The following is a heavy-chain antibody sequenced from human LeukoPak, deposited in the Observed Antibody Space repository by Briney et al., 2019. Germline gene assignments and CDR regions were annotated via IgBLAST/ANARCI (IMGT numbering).Heavy chain of an antibody. V-gene: IGHV3-23*01. J-gene: IGHJ4*02. D-gene: IGHD3-10*02. Sequence: PGGSLRLSCVASGFTFTSSAMTWVRQAPGKGLEWVSVVGSTGGTTYYADSVKGRFAISRDNAKNTMILQMNNLRVEDTAVYYCAAVPGIIIAGDFASWGRGTLVAVSA. CDR2: VGSTGGTT. CDR1: GFTFTSSA. CDR3: AAVPGIIIAGDFAS.